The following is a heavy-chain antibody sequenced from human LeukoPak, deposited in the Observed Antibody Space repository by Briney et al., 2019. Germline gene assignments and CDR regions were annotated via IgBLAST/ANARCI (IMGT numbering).Heavy chain of an antibody. CDR1: GGSFSNY. Sequence: PSETLSLTCTVSGGSFSNYWSWIRQPAGKGLEWIGHIYTSGSTNYNPSLKSRVTMSVDMSKNQFSLKLRSVTAADTAVYYCARDVVAARGSFDYWGQGTLVTVSS. CDR3: ARDVVAARGSFDY. V-gene: IGHV4-4*07. J-gene: IGHJ4*02. D-gene: IGHD2-2*01. CDR2: IYTSGST.